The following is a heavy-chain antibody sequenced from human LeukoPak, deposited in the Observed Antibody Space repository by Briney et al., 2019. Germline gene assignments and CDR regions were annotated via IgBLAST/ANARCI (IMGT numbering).Heavy chain of an antibody. CDR2: IYYSGST. J-gene: IGHJ4*02. CDR3: ATVDTAMPYYFDY. V-gene: IGHV4-31*03. CDR1: GGSISSGGYY. Sequence: SESLSLTCTVSGGSISSGGYYWSWIRQHPGKGLEWIGYIYYSGSTYYNPSLKSRATISVDTSKNQFSLKLSSVTAADTAVYYCATVDTAMPYYFDYWGQGTLVTVPS. D-gene: IGHD5-18*01.